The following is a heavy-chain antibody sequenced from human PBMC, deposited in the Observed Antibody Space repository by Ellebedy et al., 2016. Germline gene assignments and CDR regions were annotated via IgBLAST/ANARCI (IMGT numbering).Heavy chain of an antibody. Sequence: ASVKVSCKASGYTFPXYDIXWVRQPXGQGLXWMGWINPNSGNTGYAQKFQGRVTMTRNTSISTAYMELSSLRSEDTAVYYCARVQGTHVRCYYDGMDVWGQGTTVTVSS. CDR1: GYTFPXYD. CDR2: INPNSGNT. J-gene: IGHJ6*02. D-gene: IGHD1/OR15-1a*01. CDR3: ARVQGTHVRCYYDGMDV. V-gene: IGHV1-8*01.